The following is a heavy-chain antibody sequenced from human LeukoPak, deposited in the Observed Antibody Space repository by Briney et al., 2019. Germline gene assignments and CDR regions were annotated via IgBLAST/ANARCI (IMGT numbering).Heavy chain of an antibody. CDR1: GYTFTSYA. CDR2: INAGNGNT. Sequence: GASVKVSCKASGYTFTSYAMHWVRQAPGQRLEWMGWINAGNGNTKYSQKLQGRVTMTTDTSTSTAYMELRSLRSDDTAVYYCARDKVTSIAARRDRQGYYFDYWGQGTLVTVSS. D-gene: IGHD6-6*01. CDR3: ARDKVTSIAARRDRQGYYFDY. J-gene: IGHJ4*02. V-gene: IGHV1-3*01.